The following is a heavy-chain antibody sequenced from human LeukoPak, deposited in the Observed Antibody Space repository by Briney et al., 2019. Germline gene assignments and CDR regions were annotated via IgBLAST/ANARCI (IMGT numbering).Heavy chain of an antibody. D-gene: IGHD3-10*01. CDR1: GFTFSSYW. CDR3: AKARPGERVAFDI. CDR2: IKQDGSEK. Sequence: GGSLRLSCEASGFTFSSYWMSWVRQAPGKGLEWVANIKQDGSEKYYVDSVKGRFTISRDNAKNSLYLQMNSLRAEDTALYYCAKARPGERVAFDIWGQGTMVTVSS. J-gene: IGHJ3*02. V-gene: IGHV3-7*03.